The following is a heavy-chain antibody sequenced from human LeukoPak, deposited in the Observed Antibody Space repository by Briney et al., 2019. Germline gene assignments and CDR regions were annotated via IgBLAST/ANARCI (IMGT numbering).Heavy chain of an antibody. D-gene: IGHD4-17*01. Sequence: PGGSLRLSCVVSGFTFSSHWMHWVRQAPGKGPVWVSRINTDGSTTNYADSVKGRFTISRDNAKNTLYLQINSLRAEDTALYYCAKDILPHDYGDYVNFDYWGQGTLVTVSS. CDR3: AKDILPHDYGDYVNFDY. V-gene: IGHV3-74*01. J-gene: IGHJ4*02. CDR2: INTDGSTT. CDR1: GFTFSSHW.